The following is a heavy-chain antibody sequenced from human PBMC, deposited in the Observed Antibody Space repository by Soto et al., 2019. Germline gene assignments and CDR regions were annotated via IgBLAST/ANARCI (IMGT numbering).Heavy chain of an antibody. D-gene: IGHD2-15*01. CDR1: GFTFSSYS. V-gene: IGHV3-48*01. CDR2: ISSSSSTI. Sequence: EVQLVESGGGLVQPGGSLRLSCAASGFTFSSYSMNWVRQAPGKGLEWVSYISSSSSTIYYADSVKVRFTISRDNAKNSLYLQMNRLRAEHTAVYYCAREMAALNYFDYWGQGTLVTVSS. CDR3: AREMAALNYFDY. J-gene: IGHJ4*02.